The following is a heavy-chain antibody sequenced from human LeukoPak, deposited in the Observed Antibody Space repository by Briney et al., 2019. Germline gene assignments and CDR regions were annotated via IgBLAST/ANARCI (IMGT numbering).Heavy chain of an antibody. CDR2: ISSNGATT. V-gene: IGHV3-64*04. CDR1: GFTFSSYA. J-gene: IGHJ4*02. Sequence: GGSLRLSCSASGFTFSSYAMHWVRQAPGKGLEYVSAISSNGATTYYADSVKGRFSISRDNSKNTLYLQMNSLRAEDTAVYYCARLSYFEFWGVYWGQGTLVTVSS. D-gene: IGHD3-3*01. CDR3: ARLSYFEFWGVY.